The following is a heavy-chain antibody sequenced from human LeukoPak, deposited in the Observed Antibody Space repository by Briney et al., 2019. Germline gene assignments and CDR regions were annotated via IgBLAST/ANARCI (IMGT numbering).Heavy chain of an antibody. CDR2: TYYRSKWYN. Sequence: PSQTLSLTCALSGDSVSSNSAAWTWIRQSPSRGLEWLGRTYYRSKWYNDYALSVESRITINPDTSKNQFSLQLNSVTPEDTAVYYCAREVVAGDDAFDIWGQGTMVTVSS. D-gene: IGHD2-15*01. CDR3: AREVVAGDDAFDI. J-gene: IGHJ3*02. CDR1: GDSVSSNSAA. V-gene: IGHV6-1*01.